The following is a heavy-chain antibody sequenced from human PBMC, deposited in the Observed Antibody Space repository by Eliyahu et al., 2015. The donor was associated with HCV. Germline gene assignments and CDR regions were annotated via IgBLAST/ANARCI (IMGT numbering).Heavy chain of an antibody. V-gene: IGHV4-4*07. J-gene: IGHJ6*02. D-gene: IGHD2-15*01. CDR3: ARGSLSMDV. Sequence: QLQLQESGPGLVKPSETLSLTCTVSGGSVDNYYWSWIRQPAGKGLEWIGRVYPSGSTNYNPSLKSRVTMSFDTSKNQFSLILTSVTAADTALYYCARGSLSMDVWGQGTTVTVFS. CDR1: GGSVDNYY. CDR2: VYPSGST.